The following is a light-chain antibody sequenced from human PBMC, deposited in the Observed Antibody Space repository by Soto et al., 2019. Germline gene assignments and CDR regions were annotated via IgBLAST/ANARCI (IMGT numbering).Light chain of an antibody. CDR1: SSDIGAYAY. CDR2: DVN. Sequence: QSALTQPASVSGSPGQSIAISCTGTSSDIGAYAYVSRYQQHPGKIPKLIVFDVNYRPSGVSSRFSGSKSGNTASLTISGLQAEDEADYYCSSYTRSSSVIFGGGTKLTVL. J-gene: IGLJ2*01. V-gene: IGLV2-14*03. CDR3: SSYTRSSSVI.